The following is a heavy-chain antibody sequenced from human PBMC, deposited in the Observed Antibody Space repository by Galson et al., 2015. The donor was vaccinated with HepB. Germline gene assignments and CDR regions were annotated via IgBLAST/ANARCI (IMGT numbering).Heavy chain of an antibody. CDR3: ARVAASDYGDHTHFDY. Sequence: SLRLSCAASGFTFSDYYMSWIRRAPGKGLEWVSYISSSSSYTNYADSVKGRFTISRVNAKNSLYLQMNGLRAEDTAVYYCARVAASDYGDHTHFDYWGQGTLVTVSS. D-gene: IGHD4-17*01. J-gene: IGHJ4*02. CDR1: GFTFSDYY. V-gene: IGHV3-11*06. CDR2: ISSSSSYT.